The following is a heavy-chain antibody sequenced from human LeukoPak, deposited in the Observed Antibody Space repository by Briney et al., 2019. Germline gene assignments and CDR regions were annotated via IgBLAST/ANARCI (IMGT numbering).Heavy chain of an antibody. D-gene: IGHD4-23*01. CDR1: GYSFTSYW. V-gene: IGHV5-51*01. Sequence: PGESLKISCKGSGYSFTSYWIGWVRQMPGKGLEWMGIIYPGDSDTRYSPSFQGQVTISADKSISTAYLQWSSLKASDTAMYYCATHYGGNSFSNAFDIWGQGTMVTVSS. CDR3: ATHYGGNSFSNAFDI. CDR2: IYPGDSDT. J-gene: IGHJ3*02.